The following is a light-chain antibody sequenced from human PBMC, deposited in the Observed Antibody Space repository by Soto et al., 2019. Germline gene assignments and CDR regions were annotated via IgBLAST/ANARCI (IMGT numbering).Light chain of an antibody. Sequence: IQLTQSPSSLSASVGDRVTITCRASQGISGYLAWYQQKPGKAPNLLIYAASSLQSGVPPRFSGSGSVTEFTLTISSLQPEDFATYYCQQVNSYPLTFGGGTKVEIK. J-gene: IGKJ4*01. CDR1: QGISGY. V-gene: IGKV1-9*01. CDR2: AAS. CDR3: QQVNSYPLT.